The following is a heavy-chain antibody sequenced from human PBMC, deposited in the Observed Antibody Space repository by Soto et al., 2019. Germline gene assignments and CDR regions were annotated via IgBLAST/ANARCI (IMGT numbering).Heavy chain of an antibody. CDR3: THRYRGNYYRWYFDF. D-gene: IGHD3-10*01. V-gene: IGHV2-5*01. CDR2: VSWKDVK. Sequence: QITLEESGHTLVKPTQTLTLTCSFSGFSLTTSGAGVGWLRQSPGKALEWLALVSWKDVKRYNPGLESRLTITKDTYKIQVVLTMTNMDPVDTGTYYCTHRYRGNYYRWYFDFWGQGTLVTISS. CDR1: GFSLTTSGAG. J-gene: IGHJ4*02.